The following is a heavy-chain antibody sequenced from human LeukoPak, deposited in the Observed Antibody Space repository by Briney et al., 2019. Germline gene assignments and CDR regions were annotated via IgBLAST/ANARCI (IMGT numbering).Heavy chain of an antibody. Sequence: GGSLRLSCAASGFTFSSYAMSWVRQAPGKGLEWVSAISGSGGRTYYAVSVKGRFTISRDNSKSTLYLQMNSLRVEDTAVYYCAKVPADPSEPLPPHAFDIWGQGTMVTVSS. V-gene: IGHV3-23*01. D-gene: IGHD2-2*01. CDR3: AKVPADPSEPLPPHAFDI. CDR2: ISGSGGRT. J-gene: IGHJ3*02. CDR1: GFTFSSYA.